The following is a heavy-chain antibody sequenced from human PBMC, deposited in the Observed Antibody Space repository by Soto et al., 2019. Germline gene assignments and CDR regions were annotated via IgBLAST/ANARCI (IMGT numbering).Heavy chain of an antibody. Sequence: SETLSLTCTVSGGSISSSSYYWGWIRQPPGKGLEWIGSIYYSGSTYYNPSLKSRVTISVDTSKNQFSLKLSSVTAADTAVYYCARLPYCSGGSCSDTIDYWGQGTLVTVSS. D-gene: IGHD2-15*01. CDR2: IYYSGST. CDR3: ARLPYCSGGSCSDTIDY. CDR1: GGSISSSSYY. J-gene: IGHJ4*02. V-gene: IGHV4-39*01.